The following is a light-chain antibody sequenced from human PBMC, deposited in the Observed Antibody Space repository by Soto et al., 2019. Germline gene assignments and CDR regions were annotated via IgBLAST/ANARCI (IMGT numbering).Light chain of an antibody. V-gene: IGLV1-44*01. Sequence: QSVLTQAPSVSGTPGQRVTISCSGGTSNLGSNAVSWYRQFPGMAPKLLIYTNDQRPSRAPDRFSGSKSGTSASLAISGLQSEDEADYYCAAWDDSLEGGVFGGGTKLTVL. CDR1: TSNLGSNA. CDR3: AAWDDSLEGGV. J-gene: IGLJ3*02. CDR2: TND.